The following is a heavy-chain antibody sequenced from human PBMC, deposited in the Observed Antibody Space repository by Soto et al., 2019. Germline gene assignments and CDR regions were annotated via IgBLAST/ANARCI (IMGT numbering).Heavy chain of an antibody. D-gene: IGHD3-9*01. V-gene: IGHV1-69*01. J-gene: IGHJ3*02. CDR2: IIPIFGTA. Sequence: QVELVQAGAEVKTPGSSVKVSCKTSGGTFSSYDISWVRQAPGQRLEWMGGIIPIFGTANYAQKFQGRVTINADECTTTAYRELSSLRSEDTAVYYCARDLKWIRYFDHYDAFDIWGQGTMVTVSS. CDR3: ARDLKWIRYFDHYDAFDI. CDR1: GGTFSSYD.